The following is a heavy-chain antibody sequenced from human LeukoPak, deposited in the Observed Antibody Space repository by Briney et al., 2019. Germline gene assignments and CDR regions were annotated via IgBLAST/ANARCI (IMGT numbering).Heavy chain of an antibody. CDR3: ARVAKNYDILTGYSHDAFDI. Sequence: ASVKVSCKASGYTFTSYYMHWVRQAPGQGLEWMGIINPSGGSTSYAQKFQGRVTMTRNTSISTAYMELSSLRSEDTAVYYCARVAKNYDILTGYSHDAFDIWGQGTMVTVSS. CDR2: INPSGGST. V-gene: IGHV1-46*01. D-gene: IGHD3-9*01. CDR1: GYTFTSYY. J-gene: IGHJ3*02.